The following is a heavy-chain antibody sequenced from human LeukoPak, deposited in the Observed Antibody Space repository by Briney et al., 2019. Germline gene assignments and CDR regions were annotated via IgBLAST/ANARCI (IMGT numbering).Heavy chain of an antibody. CDR3: AGIRGSWYGNWFDP. Sequence: SVKVSCKASGGTFSSHAISWVRQAPGQGLEWVGGIIPIFGTTNYAQKFQGRVTITTDESTSTGYMELRSLRSDDTAVYYCAGIRGSWYGNWFDPWGQGTLVTVSS. D-gene: IGHD6-13*01. CDR1: GGTFSSHA. CDR2: IIPIFGTT. V-gene: IGHV1-69*05. J-gene: IGHJ5*02.